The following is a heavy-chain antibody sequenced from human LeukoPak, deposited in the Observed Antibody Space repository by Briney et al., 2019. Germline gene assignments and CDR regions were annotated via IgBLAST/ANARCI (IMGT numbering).Heavy chain of an antibody. CDR1: GYSFTSYW. CDR3: ARPRGNYYYDSSGYGY. D-gene: IGHD3-22*01. J-gene: IGHJ4*02. CDR2: IYPGDSDT. Sequence: LGESLKISCKGSGYSFTSYWIGWVRQMPGKGLEWMGIIYPGDSDTRYSPSFQGQVTISADKSISTAYLQWSSLKASDTAMYYCARPRGNYYYDSSGYGYWGQGTLVTVSS. V-gene: IGHV5-51*01.